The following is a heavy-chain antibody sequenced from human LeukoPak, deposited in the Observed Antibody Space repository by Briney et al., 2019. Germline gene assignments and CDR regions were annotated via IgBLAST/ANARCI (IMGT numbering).Heavy chain of an antibody. CDR3: AKAQVGPAYYFDY. Sequence: GGSLRLSCAASEFTFSNNALTGVRKAPGKGLEWVSAISGSGGSTYYADSVKGRFTISRDNSKNTLYLQMNSLRAEDTAVYYCAKAQVGPAYYFDYWGQGTLVTVSS. CDR2: ISGSGGST. V-gene: IGHV3-23*01. CDR1: EFTFSNNA. J-gene: IGHJ4*02.